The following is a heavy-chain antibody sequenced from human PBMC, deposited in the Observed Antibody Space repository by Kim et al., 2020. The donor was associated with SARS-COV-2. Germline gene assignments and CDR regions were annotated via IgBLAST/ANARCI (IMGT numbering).Heavy chain of an antibody. CDR1: GYTFTSYA. J-gene: IGHJ6*02. D-gene: IGHD5-12*01. CDR2: INTNTGNP. Sequence: ASVKVSCKASGYTFTSYAMNWVRQAPGQGLEWMGWINTNTGNPTYAQGFTGRFVFSLDTSVCTAYLQISSLKAEDTAVYYCARATFGATIKTSYYYYGMDVWGQGTTVTVSS. CDR3: ARATFGATIKTSYYYYGMDV. V-gene: IGHV7-4-1*02.